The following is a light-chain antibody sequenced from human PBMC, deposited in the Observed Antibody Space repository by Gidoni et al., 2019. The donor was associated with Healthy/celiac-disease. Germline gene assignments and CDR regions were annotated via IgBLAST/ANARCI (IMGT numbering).Light chain of an antibody. Sequence: QMTQSQPSLSAAVGDRLTIPGRASHSISSDLNWYQHKPGKAPKLLIYAASSLQSGVPSRFSGSGSGTDLTLTISSLQPEDFATYYCQQSYSTPLYTFGQGTKLEIK. V-gene: IGKV1-39*01. CDR2: AAS. J-gene: IGKJ2*01. CDR3: QQSYSTPLYT. CDR1: HSISSD.